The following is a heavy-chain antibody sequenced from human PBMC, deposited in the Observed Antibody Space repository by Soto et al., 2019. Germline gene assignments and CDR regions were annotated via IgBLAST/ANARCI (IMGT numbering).Heavy chain of an antibody. D-gene: IGHD1-1*01. Sequence: LSLTCTVSGAPISGFYWSWIRKSAGKGLEWIGRTYATGTTDYNPSLKSRVMMSVDTSKKQFSLKLRSVTAADTAVYYCVRDGTKTLRDWFDPWGQGISVTVSS. V-gene: IGHV4-4*07. CDR2: TYATGTT. CDR3: VRDGTKTLRDWFDP. CDR1: GAPISGFY. J-gene: IGHJ5*02.